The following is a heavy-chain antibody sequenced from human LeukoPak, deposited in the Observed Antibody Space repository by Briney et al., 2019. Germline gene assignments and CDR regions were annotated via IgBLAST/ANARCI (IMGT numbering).Heavy chain of an antibody. CDR3: ATGGQGVPDHFDN. J-gene: IGHJ4*02. CDR1: GGSISSYY. CDR2: IYYSGST. V-gene: IGHV4-59*01. D-gene: IGHD3-16*01. Sequence: SETLSLTCTVSGGSISSYYCSWIRQPPGKGLEWIGYIYYSGSTNYNPSLKSRVTISVDTSKNQFSLRLSSVTAADTAVYYCATGGQGVPDHFDNWGQGTLVTVSS.